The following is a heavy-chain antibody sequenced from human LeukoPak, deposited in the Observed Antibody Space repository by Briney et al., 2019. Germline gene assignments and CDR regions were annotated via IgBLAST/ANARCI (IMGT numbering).Heavy chain of an antibody. CDR1: RFTLDVYD. D-gene: IGHD6-19*01. J-gene: IGHJ3*02. V-gene: IGHV3-20*04. Sequence: GGSLRLSCAASRFTLDVYDMSWVRQAPGKGLEWVSGINWNGGSTGYADSVKGRFTISRDNARNSLYLQMNSLRAEDTALYYCEKIAMAGIGDGFDIWGQGTMVTVSS. CDR3: EKIAMAGIGDGFDI. CDR2: INWNGGST.